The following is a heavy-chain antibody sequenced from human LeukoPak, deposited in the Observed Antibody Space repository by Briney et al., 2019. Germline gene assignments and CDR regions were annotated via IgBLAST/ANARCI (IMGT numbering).Heavy chain of an antibody. Sequence: GGSLRPSCAASGFTFSSYWMSWVRQAPGKGLEWVANIKQDGSEKYYVDSVKGRFTISRDNAKNSLYLQMNSLRAEDTAVYYCARAGVTTFFYYGMDVWGQGTTVTVSS. CDR3: ARAGVTTFFYYGMDV. J-gene: IGHJ6*02. CDR2: IKQDGSEK. V-gene: IGHV3-7*01. CDR1: GFTFSSYW. D-gene: IGHD4-17*01.